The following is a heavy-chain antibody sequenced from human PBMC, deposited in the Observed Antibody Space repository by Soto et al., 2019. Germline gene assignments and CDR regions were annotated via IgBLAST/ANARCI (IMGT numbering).Heavy chain of an antibody. CDR1: GGSVSSGSYY. Sequence: PSETLSLTCTVSGGSVSSGSYYWSWIRQPPGKGLEWIGYIYYSGSTNYNPSLKSRVTISVDTSKNQFSLKLSSVTAADAAVYYCARYTPGIAAAAPSKVAVAGTSGLNYYYYYGMDVWGQGTTVTVSS. J-gene: IGHJ6*02. CDR2: IYYSGST. CDR3: ARYTPGIAAAAPSKVAVAGTSGLNYYYYYGMDV. D-gene: IGHD6-13*01. V-gene: IGHV4-61*01.